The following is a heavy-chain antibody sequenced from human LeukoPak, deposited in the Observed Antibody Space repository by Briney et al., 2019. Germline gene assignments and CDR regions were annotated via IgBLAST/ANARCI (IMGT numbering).Heavy chain of an antibody. J-gene: IGHJ3*02. Sequence: GGSLRLSCAASGFTFSSYSMYWVRQAPGKGLEWVAVISYDGSNKYYADSVKGRFTISRDNSKNMLYLQMNSLRAEYTAVYYCARSRLAATYYDILAGYARPQGAFDIWGQGETVTVSS. CDR1: GFTFSSYS. D-gene: IGHD3-9*01. CDR3: ARSRLAATYYDILAGYARPQGAFDI. V-gene: IGHV3-30*04. CDR2: ISYDGSNK.